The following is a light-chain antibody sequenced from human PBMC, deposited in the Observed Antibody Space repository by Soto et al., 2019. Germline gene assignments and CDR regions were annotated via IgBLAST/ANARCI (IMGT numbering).Light chain of an antibody. J-gene: IGKJ5*01. CDR1: QSISSY. V-gene: IGKV1-39*01. CDR3: QQLNSYPQDT. Sequence: DIQMTQSPSSLSASVGDRVTITCRSSQSISSYLNWCQQKPGKAPKLLIYAASSLQSGVPSRFSGSGSGTDFTLTIRSLQPEDFATYYCQQLNSYPQDTFGQGTRLEIK. CDR2: AAS.